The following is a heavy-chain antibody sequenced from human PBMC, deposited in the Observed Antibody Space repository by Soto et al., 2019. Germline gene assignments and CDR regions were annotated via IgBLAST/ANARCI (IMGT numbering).Heavy chain of an antibody. CDR3: ARNTPDWSHPAFDY. Sequence: SETLSLTCAVSGYSISSGYYWGCIRQPPGKGLEWIGSIYHSGSTYYNPSLKSRVTISVDTSKNQFSLKLSSVTAADTAVYYCARNTPDWSHPAFDYWGQGTLVTVSS. D-gene: IGHD3-9*01. V-gene: IGHV4-38-2*01. CDR1: GYSISSGYY. CDR2: IYHSGST. J-gene: IGHJ4*02.